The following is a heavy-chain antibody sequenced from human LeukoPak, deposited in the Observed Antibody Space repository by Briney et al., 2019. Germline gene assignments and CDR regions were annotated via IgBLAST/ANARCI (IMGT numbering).Heavy chain of an antibody. Sequence: KPSETLSLTCAVYGGSFSGYYWSWIRQPPGKGLEWIGEINHSGSTNYNPSLKSRVTISVDTSRNQFSLKLSSVTAADTAVYYCARGSYYDFWSGYYGESNWFDPWGQGTLVTVSS. CDR3: ARGSYYDFWSGYYGESNWFDP. CDR2: INHSGST. J-gene: IGHJ5*02. D-gene: IGHD3-3*01. V-gene: IGHV4-34*01. CDR1: GGSFSGYY.